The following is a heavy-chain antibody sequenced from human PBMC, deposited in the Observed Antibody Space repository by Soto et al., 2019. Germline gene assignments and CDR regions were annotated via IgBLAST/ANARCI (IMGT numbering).Heavy chain of an antibody. J-gene: IGHJ4*02. D-gene: IGHD2-2*01. Sequence: EVQLLESGGGLVQPGGSLRLSCAASGFTFSNYAMSWVRQAPGKGVEWVSLISGSGDSAYYADSVKGRFTISRDSSKNTLFLQMNRLRAEDTAVYFCAKLGRYCSTFSCYVDYWGQGTLVTVSS. V-gene: IGHV3-23*01. CDR1: GFTFSNYA. CDR3: AKLGRYCSTFSCYVDY. CDR2: ISGSGDSA.